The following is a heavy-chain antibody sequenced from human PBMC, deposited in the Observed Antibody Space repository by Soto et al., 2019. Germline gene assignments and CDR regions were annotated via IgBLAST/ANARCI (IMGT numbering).Heavy chain of an antibody. CDR2: MNPNSGNT. V-gene: IGHV1-8*01. CDR3: ARSIAARPKYNWFDP. CDR1: GYTFTSYD. Sequence: ASVKVSCKASGYTFTSYDINWVRQATGQGLEWMGWMNPNSGNTGYAQKFQGRVTMTRNTSISTAYMELSSLRSEDTAVYYCARSIAARPKYNWFDPWGQGTLVTVSS. D-gene: IGHD6-6*01. J-gene: IGHJ5*02.